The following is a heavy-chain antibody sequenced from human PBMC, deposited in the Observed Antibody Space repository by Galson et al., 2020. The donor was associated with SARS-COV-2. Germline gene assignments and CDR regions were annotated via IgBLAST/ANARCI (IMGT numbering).Heavy chain of an antibody. Sequence: SETLSLTCTVSGGSVSSGSYYWSWIRQPPGKGLEWIGYIYYRGGTTYNPSLKHRVTISVDTSKNHFSLNLSSVTAADTAVYFCARGYDNSDYSSGWYFDYWGQGTLVTVSS. D-gene: IGHD6-19*01. J-gene: IGHJ4*02. V-gene: IGHV4-61*03. CDR3: ARGYDNSDYSSGWYFDY. CDR2: IYYRGGT. CDR1: GGSVSSGSYY.